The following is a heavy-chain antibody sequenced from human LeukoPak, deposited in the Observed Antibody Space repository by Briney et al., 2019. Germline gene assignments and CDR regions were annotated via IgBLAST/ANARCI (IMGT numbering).Heavy chain of an antibody. Sequence: GGSLRLSCAASGFTFTSYSMNWVRQAPGKGLEWVSTTSGGGGSTYYADSVKGRFTISRDNSKNTLYLQVNSLRAEDTAVYYCAKGGKWDVTPFDYWGQGTLVTVSS. CDR2: TSGGGGST. J-gene: IGHJ4*02. V-gene: IGHV3-23*01. D-gene: IGHD1-26*01. CDR1: GFTFTSYS. CDR3: AKGGKWDVTPFDY.